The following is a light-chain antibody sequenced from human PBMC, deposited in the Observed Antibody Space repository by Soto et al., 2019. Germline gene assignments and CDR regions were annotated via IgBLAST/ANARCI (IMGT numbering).Light chain of an antibody. V-gene: IGKV1-5*03. Sequence: DMQMTQSLSTWSASVVSRVTITCRASQSISSWLAWCQQKPGKAPKLLIYKASTLKSGVPSRFSGSGSGTEFTLTISSLQPDDFATYYCQHYNSYSEAFGQGTKVDI. CDR2: KAS. J-gene: IGKJ1*01. CDR3: QHYNSYSEA. CDR1: QSISSW.